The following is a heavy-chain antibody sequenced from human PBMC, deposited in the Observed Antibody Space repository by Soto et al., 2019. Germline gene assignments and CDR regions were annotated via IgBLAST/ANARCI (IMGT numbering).Heavy chain of an antibody. J-gene: IGHJ6*02. D-gene: IGHD3-9*01. V-gene: IGHV4-59*01. CDR1: GGSISSYY. CDR2: IYYSGST. Sequence: SETLSLTCTVSGGSISSYYWSWIRQPPGKGLEWIGYIYYSGSTNYNPSLKSRVTISVDTSKNQFSLKLSSVTAADTAVYYCVRGTHYDILTGYYGSYYGMDVWGQGTTVTVSS. CDR3: VRGTHYDILTGYYGSYYGMDV.